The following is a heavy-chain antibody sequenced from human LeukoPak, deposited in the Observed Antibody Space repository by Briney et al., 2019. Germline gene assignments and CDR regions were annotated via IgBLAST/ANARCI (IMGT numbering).Heavy chain of an antibody. CDR3: AREYGYCSSTSCTADYYYYYMDV. Sequence: GASVKVSCKASGYSFNSNGMNWVRQAPGQGLEWMGWINTHTGNPTYAQGFTGRFVFSLDTSVSTAYLQISSLKAEDTAVYYCAREYGYCSSTSCTADYYYYYMDVWGKGTTVTVSS. J-gene: IGHJ6*03. CDR1: GYSFNSNG. D-gene: IGHD2-2*01. CDR2: INTHTGNP. V-gene: IGHV7-4-1*02.